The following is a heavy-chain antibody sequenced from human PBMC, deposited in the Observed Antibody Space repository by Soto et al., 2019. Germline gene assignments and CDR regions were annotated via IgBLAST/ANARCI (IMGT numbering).Heavy chain of an antibody. CDR1: GGSISSGGYY. CDR3: ARSFDP. Sequence: QLQLQESGPGLVKPSQTLSLTCTVSGGSISSGGYYWSWIRQHPGKGLEWIGYIFYSGTTYYNPSTKSRVTITVDTSKNQFCPKLRSVPAAATAVYYCARSFDPWGQGTLVTVSS. CDR2: IFYSGTT. J-gene: IGHJ5*02. V-gene: IGHV4-31*03.